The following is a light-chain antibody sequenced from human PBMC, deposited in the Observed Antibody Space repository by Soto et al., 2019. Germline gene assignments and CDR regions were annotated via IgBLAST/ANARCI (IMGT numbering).Light chain of an antibody. CDR3: QQYNSYSIT. CDR1: QSISSW. Sequence: DIQMTQSPSTLSASVGDRVTITCRASQSISSWLAWYQQKPGKAPKXLIYDASSLESGVPSRFSGSGSGTELTITISSLQPDDVETYYCQQYNSYSITFGQGTRLEIK. CDR2: DAS. J-gene: IGKJ5*01. V-gene: IGKV1-5*01.